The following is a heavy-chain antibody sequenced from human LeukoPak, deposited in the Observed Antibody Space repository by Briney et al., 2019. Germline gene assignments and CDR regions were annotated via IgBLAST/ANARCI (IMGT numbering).Heavy chain of an antibody. CDR1: GFTFGDYA. Sequence: GGSLRLSCTASGFTFGDYAMSWVRQAPGKGLEWVSSLSGSGGSTYYADSVKGRFTVSRDFSKNTLYLQMNSLTAEDTAVYYCAKGVDTAVLHYYYGMDVWGQGTTVTVSS. J-gene: IGHJ6*02. CDR3: AKGVDTAVLHYYYGMDV. CDR2: LSGSGGST. V-gene: IGHV3-23*01. D-gene: IGHD5-18*01.